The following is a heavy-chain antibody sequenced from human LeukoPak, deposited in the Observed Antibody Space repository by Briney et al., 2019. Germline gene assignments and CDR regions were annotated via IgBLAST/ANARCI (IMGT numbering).Heavy chain of an antibody. CDR1: GGSISSGSYY. CDR2: IYTSGST. J-gene: IGHJ3*02. V-gene: IGHV4-61*02. CDR3: ARSLTGYAPISFDI. D-gene: IGHD3-9*01. Sequence: SQTLSLTCTVSGGSISSGSYYWSWIRQPAGKGLEWIERIYTSGSTNYNPSLKSRVTISVDTSKNQFSLKLSSVTAADTAVYYCARSLTGYAPISFDIWGQGTMVTVSS.